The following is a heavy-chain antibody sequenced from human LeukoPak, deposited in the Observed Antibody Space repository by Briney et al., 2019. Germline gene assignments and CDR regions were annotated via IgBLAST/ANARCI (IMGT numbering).Heavy chain of an antibody. Sequence: VQLVESGGGLVKPGGSLRLSCAASGFTFSSYAMSWVRQAPGKGLEWVSAISGSGGSTYYADSVKGRFTISRDNSKNTLYLQMNSLRAEDTAVYYCATHLYRPNYYDSSGYGYYFDYWGQGTLVTVSS. J-gene: IGHJ4*02. D-gene: IGHD3-22*01. CDR2: ISGSGGST. CDR3: ATHLYRPNYYDSSGYGYYFDY. V-gene: IGHV3-23*04. CDR1: GFTFSSYA.